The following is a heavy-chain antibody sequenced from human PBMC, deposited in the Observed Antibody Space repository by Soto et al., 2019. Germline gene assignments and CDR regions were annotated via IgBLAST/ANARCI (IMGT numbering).Heavy chain of an antibody. Sequence: SLRLSCAASGFTFTRYSMNWVRQAPGKGLEWVSSISSTTNYIYYGDSMKGRFTISRDNAKNSLYLEMNSLRAEDTAVYYCARESENLTSNFDYWGQGTLVTVSS. V-gene: IGHV3-21*06. CDR2: ISSTTNYI. J-gene: IGHJ4*02. CDR3: ARESENLTSNFDY. CDR1: GFTFTRYS.